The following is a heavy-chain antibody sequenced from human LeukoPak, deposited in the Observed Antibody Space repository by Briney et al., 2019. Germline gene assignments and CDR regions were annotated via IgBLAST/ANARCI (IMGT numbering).Heavy chain of an antibody. V-gene: IGHV5-51*01. CDR2: IYPGDSDT. CDR1: GYSFTSYW. J-gene: IGHJ6*03. D-gene: IGHD6-19*01. Sequence: GESLKISCKGSGYSFTSYWIGWVRQMPGKGLEWMGIIYPGDSDTRYSPSFQGQVTISADKSISTAYLQWSSLKASDTAMYYCARLASGWEYYYYYYMDVWGKGTTVTVSS. CDR3: ARLASGWEYYYYYYMDV.